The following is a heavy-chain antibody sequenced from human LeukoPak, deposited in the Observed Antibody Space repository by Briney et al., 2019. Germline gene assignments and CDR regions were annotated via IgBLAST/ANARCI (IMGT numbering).Heavy chain of an antibody. CDR1: GGSISSSF. D-gene: IGHD1-26*01. Sequence: SETLSLTCSISGGSISSSFWNWIRLSPEKGLEWIGYISYSGRTNYSPSLKSRVTISIDTSKNQLSLTLSSVTAADTALYYCARDRSGTYYTFDVWGQGTMVSVSA. J-gene: IGHJ3*01. CDR3: ARDRSGTYYTFDV. V-gene: IGHV4-59*13. CDR2: ISYSGRT.